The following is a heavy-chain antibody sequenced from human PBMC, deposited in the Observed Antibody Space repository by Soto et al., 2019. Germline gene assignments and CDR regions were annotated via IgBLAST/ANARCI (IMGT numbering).Heavy chain of an antibody. CDR3: ARSQGGSSSLDIYYYYYYGMDV. CDR1: GGTFSSYA. D-gene: IGHD2-15*01. V-gene: IGHV1-69*13. Sequence: SVKVSCKAPGGTFSSYAISWVRQAPGQGLEWMGGITPIFGTAKYAQKFQGRVTITADESTSTGYMELSSLRSEDTAVYYCARSQGGSSSLDIYYYYYYGMDVWGQGTTVTVSS. CDR2: ITPIFGTA. J-gene: IGHJ6*02.